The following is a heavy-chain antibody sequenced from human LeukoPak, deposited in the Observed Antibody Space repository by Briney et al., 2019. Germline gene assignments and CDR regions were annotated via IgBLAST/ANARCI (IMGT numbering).Heavy chain of an antibody. J-gene: IGHJ4*02. Sequence: GASVKVSCKASGYTFTSYDINWVRQATGQGLEWMGWMNPNSGNTGYAQKLQGRVTITRNTSISTAYMELSSLRSEDTAVYFCAKLNLGEMAYFDSWGQGTLVTVSS. V-gene: IGHV1-8*03. CDR3: AKLNLGEMAYFDS. D-gene: IGHD3-16*01. CDR2: MNPNSGNT. CDR1: GYTFTSYD.